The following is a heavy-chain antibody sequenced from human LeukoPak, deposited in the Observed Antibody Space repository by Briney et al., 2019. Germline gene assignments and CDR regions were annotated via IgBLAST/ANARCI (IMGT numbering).Heavy chain of an antibody. D-gene: IGHD1-26*01. CDR3: TRGAPQADVFDI. CDR1: GFTFSVTW. V-gene: IGHV3-15*01. J-gene: IGHJ3*02. CDR2: FKSKAAGGTT. Sequence: GGSLRLSCAASGFTFSVTWMSWVRQAPGRGLEWVGRFKSKAAGGTTDYAAPVAGRFTISRDDSKNMLYLQMNSLKTEDTAVYYCTRGAPQADVFDIWGQGTMVTVSS.